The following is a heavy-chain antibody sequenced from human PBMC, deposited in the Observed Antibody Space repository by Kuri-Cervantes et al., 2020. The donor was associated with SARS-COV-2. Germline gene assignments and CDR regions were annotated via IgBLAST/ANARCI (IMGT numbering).Heavy chain of an antibody. D-gene: IGHD6-6*01. V-gene: IGHV3-48*01. CDR3: ARDLGSRLAARGD. Sequence: GGSLRLPWVVSGFTFSEYSMNWVRQAPGKGLEWVSYIGPSSSNIYYADSVKGRFTISRDNAKNLLYLQMNSLRAEDTAVYYCARDLGSRLAARGDWGQGTLVTVSS. J-gene: IGHJ4*02. CDR1: GFTFSEYS. CDR2: IGPSSSNI.